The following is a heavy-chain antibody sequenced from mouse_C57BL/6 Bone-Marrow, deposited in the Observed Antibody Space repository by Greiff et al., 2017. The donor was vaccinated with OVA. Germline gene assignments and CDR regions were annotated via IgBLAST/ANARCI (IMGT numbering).Heavy chain of an antibody. Sequence: QVQLQQPGAELVKPGASVKMSCKASGYTFTSYWITWVKQRPGQGLEWIGDIYPGSGSTNYNEKFKSKATLTVDTSSSTAYMQLSSLTSEDSAVYYGARDGNDSWGFDVWGTGTTVTVSS. V-gene: IGHV1-55*01. D-gene: IGHD2-2*01. J-gene: IGHJ1*03. CDR2: IYPGSGST. CDR3: ARDGNDSWGFDV. CDR1: GYTFTSYW.